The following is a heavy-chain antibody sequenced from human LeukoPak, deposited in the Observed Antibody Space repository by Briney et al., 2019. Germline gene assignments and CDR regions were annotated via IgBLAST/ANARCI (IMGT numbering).Heavy chain of an antibody. CDR3: AGSSIVVVPAAVNWFDP. D-gene: IGHD2-2*01. J-gene: IGHJ5*02. Sequence: SVKVSCKASGYTFTSYAVDWVRQAPGQGLEWMGGIIPIFGTANYAQKFQGRVTITADESTSTAYMELSSLRSEDTAVYYCAGSSIVVVPAAVNWFDPWGQGTLVTVSS. CDR2: IIPIFGTA. CDR1: GYTFTSYA. V-gene: IGHV1-69*13.